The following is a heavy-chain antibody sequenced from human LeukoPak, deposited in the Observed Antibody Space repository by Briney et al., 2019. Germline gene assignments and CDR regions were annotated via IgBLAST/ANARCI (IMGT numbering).Heavy chain of an antibody. CDR3: ARDRNSGTYYEYAFEI. Sequence: GASVKVSCKASGYIFTGYYMHWVRQAPGQGLEWMGWINPNSGGTSYAQKFQGRVTMTRDTSISAAYMELSRLRSDDTAVYYCARDRNSGTYYEYAFEIWGQGTMVPVSS. CDR2: INPNSGGT. J-gene: IGHJ3*02. CDR1: GYIFTGYY. V-gene: IGHV1-2*02. D-gene: IGHD1-26*01.